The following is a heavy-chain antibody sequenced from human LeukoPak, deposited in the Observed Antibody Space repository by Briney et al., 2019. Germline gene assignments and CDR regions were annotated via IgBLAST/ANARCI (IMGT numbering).Heavy chain of an antibody. D-gene: IGHD3-3*01. V-gene: IGHV3-7*01. CDR3: ARGLFWSGYCSDY. J-gene: IGHJ4*02. Sequence: PGGSLRLSCAASGFTFSIYWMSWVRQAPGKGLEWVANIKQDGSEKYYVDSVKGRFTISRDNAKNSLYLQMNSLRAEDTAVYYCARGLFWSGYCSDYWGQGTLVTVSS. CDR1: GFTFSIYW. CDR2: IKQDGSEK.